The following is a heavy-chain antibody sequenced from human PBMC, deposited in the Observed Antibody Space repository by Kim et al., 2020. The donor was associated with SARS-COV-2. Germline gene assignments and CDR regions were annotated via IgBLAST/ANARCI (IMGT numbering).Heavy chain of an antibody. D-gene: IGHD4-17*01. CDR3: ASSGGYGDYGAYYYYGVDV. J-gene: IGHJ6*01. V-gene: IGHV1-69*06. CDR2: IIPIFGTA. CDR1: GGTFSSYA. Sequence: SVKVSCKASGGTFSSYAISWVRQAPGQGLEWMGGIIPIFGTANYAQKVQGRVTITADKSTSTAYMELSSLRSADTPVYDCASSGGYGDYGAYYYYGVDVWGQWTTVTVSA.